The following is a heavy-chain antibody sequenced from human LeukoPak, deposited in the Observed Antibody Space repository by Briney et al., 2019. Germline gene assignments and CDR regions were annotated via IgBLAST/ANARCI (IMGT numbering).Heavy chain of an antibody. Sequence: SETLSLTCTVSGGFVSSGSYYWNWIRQPAGEGLEWIGRIYSGGSTNYNPSLKSRVTTSVDTSKNQFSLRLSSVTAADTAVYYCASSTWSGYYPENFQHWGQGTLVTVSS. CDR1: GGFVSSGSYY. J-gene: IGHJ1*01. CDR3: ASSTWSGYYPENFQH. D-gene: IGHD3-3*01. V-gene: IGHV4-61*02. CDR2: IYSGGST.